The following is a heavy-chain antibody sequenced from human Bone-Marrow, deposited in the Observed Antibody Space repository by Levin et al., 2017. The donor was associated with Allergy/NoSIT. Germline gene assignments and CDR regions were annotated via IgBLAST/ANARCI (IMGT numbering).Heavy chain of an antibody. CDR2: IKQDGSEK. D-gene: IGHD1-26*01. J-gene: IGHJ4*02. V-gene: IGHV3-7*01. CDR1: GFTFSSYW. Sequence: GGSLRLSCAASGFTFSSYWMSWVRQAPGKGLEWVANIKQDGSEKYYVDSVKGRFTISRDNAKNSLYLQMNSLRAEDTAVYYCARGRYSGSSDYFDYWGQGTLVTVSS. CDR3: ARGRYSGSSDYFDY.